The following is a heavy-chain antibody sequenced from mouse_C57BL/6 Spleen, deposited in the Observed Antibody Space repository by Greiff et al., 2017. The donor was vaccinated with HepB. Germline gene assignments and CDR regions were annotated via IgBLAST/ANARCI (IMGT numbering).Heavy chain of an antibody. D-gene: IGHD1-1*01. V-gene: IGHV14-3*01. Sequence: EVQLQQSVAELVRPGASVKLSCTASGFYIKNTYMHWVKQRPEQGLEWIGRIDPANGNTKYAPKFQGKANITADTSSNTAYLQHSSLTSEDTAICYCARDYGSSYGDFDVWGTGTTVTVSS. CDR2: IDPANGNT. J-gene: IGHJ1*03. CDR3: ARDYGSSYGDFDV. CDR1: GFYIKNTY.